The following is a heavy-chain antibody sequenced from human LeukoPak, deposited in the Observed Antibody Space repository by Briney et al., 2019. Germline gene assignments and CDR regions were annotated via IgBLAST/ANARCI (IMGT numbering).Heavy chain of an antibody. Sequence: PSETLSLTCAVYGGSFSGYYWSWIRQPPGKGLEWIGEINHSGSTNYNPSLKSRVTISVDTSKNQFSLKLSPVTAADTAVYYCARDRYSSGWYDYWGQGTLVTVSS. D-gene: IGHD6-19*01. J-gene: IGHJ4*02. V-gene: IGHV4-34*01. CDR2: INHSGST. CDR1: GGSFSGYY. CDR3: ARDRYSSGWYDY.